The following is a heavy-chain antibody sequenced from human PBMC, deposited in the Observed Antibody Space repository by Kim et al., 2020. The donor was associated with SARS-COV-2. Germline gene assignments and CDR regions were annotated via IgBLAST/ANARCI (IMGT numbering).Heavy chain of an antibody. CDR2: IYHSGST. CDR3: ARVLTRTYCSGGSCPYYYGMDV. Sequence: SETLSLTCAVSGGSISSSNWWSWVRQPPGKGLEWIGEIYHSGSTNYNPSLKSRVTISVDKSKNQFSLKLSSVTAADTAVYYCARVLTRTYCSGGSCPYYYGMDVWGQGTTVTVSS. CDR1: GGSISSSNW. D-gene: IGHD2-15*01. J-gene: IGHJ6*02. V-gene: IGHV4-4*02.